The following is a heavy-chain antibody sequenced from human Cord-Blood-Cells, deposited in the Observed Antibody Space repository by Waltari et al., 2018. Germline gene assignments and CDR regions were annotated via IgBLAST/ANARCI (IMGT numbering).Heavy chain of an antibody. CDR1: GGSISSGGYY. J-gene: IGHJ4*02. CDR3: ARVSGQLVLFDY. CDR2: IYYSGSN. Sequence: QVQLQESGPGLVKPSQTLSLTCTVSGGSISSGGYYWSWIRQHPGKGLEWIGYIYYSGSNYSNPSLKSRVTISVGTSKNQFSLKLSSVTAADTAVYYCARVSGQLVLFDYWGQGTLVTVSA. D-gene: IGHD6-6*01. V-gene: IGHV4-31*03.